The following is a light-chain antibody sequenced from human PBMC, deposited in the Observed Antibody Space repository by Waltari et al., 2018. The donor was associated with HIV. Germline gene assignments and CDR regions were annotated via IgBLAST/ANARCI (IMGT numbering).Light chain of an antibody. Sequence: QSALTQPRSVSGSPGQSATISCTATSSDVGGYNYVSWYQQHPGKAPKLMIYDVSKRPSGVPDRFSGSKSGNTASLTISGLQAEDEADYYCCSYAGSYTVVFGGGTKLTVL. V-gene: IGLV2-11*01. J-gene: IGLJ2*01. CDR3: CSYAGSYTVV. CDR2: DVS. CDR1: SSDVGGYNY.